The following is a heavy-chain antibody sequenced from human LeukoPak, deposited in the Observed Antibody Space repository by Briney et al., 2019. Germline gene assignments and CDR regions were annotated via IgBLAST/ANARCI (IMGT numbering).Heavy chain of an antibody. D-gene: IGHD1-20*01. CDR1: GFTFTNYA. CDR2: LTGDGGT. V-gene: IGHV3-23*01. Sequence: GGSLRLSCAASGFTFTNYAMSWVRQAPGKGLEWVSVLTGDGGTYYAGSVKGRFTNSRDDSKNTLFLQMNSLRAEDTAVYFCAKVKWKLIGYFDYWGQGTLVTVSS. CDR3: AKVKWKLIGYFDY. J-gene: IGHJ4*02.